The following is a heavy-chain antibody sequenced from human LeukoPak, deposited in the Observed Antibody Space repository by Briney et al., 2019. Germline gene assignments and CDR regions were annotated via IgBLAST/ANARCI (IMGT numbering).Heavy chain of an antibody. D-gene: IGHD2-15*01. CDR1: GYTFTSYD. J-gene: IGHJ1*01. CDR2: MNPNNGNT. V-gene: IGHV1-8*01. CDR3: ARGYCSGGSCYSKEYFQH. Sequence: ASVNVSCKASGYTFTSYDINWVRQATGQGLEWMGWMNPNNGNTDYAQKFQGRVTLTRNTSISTAYMELSSLRSEDTAVYYCARGYCSGGSCYSKEYFQHWGQGTLVTVSS.